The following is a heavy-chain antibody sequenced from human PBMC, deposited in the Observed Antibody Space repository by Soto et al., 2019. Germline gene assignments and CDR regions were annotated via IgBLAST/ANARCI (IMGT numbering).Heavy chain of an antibody. CDR1: GGSISTYH. CDR2: ISYTGKT. Sequence: QVQLQESGPGQVKPSETLSLTCTISGGSISTYHWSWIRQPPGKGLEWIGYISYTGKTNYSPSLKSRLTISIDTSKNQFSLKVSSVTAADTAVYYCAREGRDGSYLDYWGQGILVTVSS. CDR3: AREGRDGSYLDY. D-gene: IGHD1-1*01. J-gene: IGHJ4*02. V-gene: IGHV4-59*01.